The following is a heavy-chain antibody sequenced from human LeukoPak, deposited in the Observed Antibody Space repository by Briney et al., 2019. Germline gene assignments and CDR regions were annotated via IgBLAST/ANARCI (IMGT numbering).Heavy chain of an antibody. CDR3: TRDLLDYDVSTGLHHYYMDV. J-gene: IGHJ6*02. D-gene: IGHD3-9*01. CDR1: GFTFDDYA. V-gene: IGHV3-9*01. CDR2: ISWNSGSI. Sequence: HPGGSLRLSCAASGFTFDDYAMHWVRQAPGKGLEWVSGISWNSGSIGYADSVKGRFTISRDNAKNTVYLQMNTLRVEDTAVYYCTRDLLDYDVSTGLHHYYMDVWGQGTTVTVSS.